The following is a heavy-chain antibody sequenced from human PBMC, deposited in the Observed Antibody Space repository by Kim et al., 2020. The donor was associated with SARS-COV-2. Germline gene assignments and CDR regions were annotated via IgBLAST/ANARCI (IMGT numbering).Heavy chain of an antibody. D-gene: IGHD3-16*01. CDR3: ARLWGIEDWFDP. CDR1: GYTFTGYY. Sequence: ASVKVSCKASGYTFTGYYMHWVRQAPGQGLEWMGWINPNSGGTNYAQKVQGRVTMTRDTSISTAYMELSRLRSDDTAVYYCARLWGIEDWFDPWGQGTLVTVSS. J-gene: IGHJ5*02. V-gene: IGHV1-2*02. CDR2: INPNSGGT.